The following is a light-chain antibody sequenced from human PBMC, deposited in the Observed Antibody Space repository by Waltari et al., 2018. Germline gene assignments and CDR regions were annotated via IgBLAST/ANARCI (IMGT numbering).Light chain of an antibody. CDR2: VNSDGTH. J-gene: IGLJ2*01. CDR1: SGHSTYT. Sequence: QLVLTQSPSASASLGASVKLTCTLSSGHSTYTIAWHQQQPEKGPRYLMRVNSDGTHSKVDPNPVRFAGSTAGGWRLRTISSLQSEDESYYYCQTWGTGTVVFVGGTKLTVL. CDR3: QTWGTGTVV. V-gene: IGLV4-69*01.